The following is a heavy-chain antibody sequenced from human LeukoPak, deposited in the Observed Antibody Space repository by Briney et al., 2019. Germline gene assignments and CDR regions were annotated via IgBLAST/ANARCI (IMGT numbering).Heavy chain of an antibody. V-gene: IGHV4-59*10. CDR2: FHTRGST. CDR3: ARTLGSASYSLIAY. D-gene: IGHD3-10*01. CDR1: GGPFSGYY. J-gene: IGHJ4*02. Sequence: PSETLSLTCAVYGGPFSGYYWSWIRQPAGKGLEWIGRFHTRGSTNYNPSLKSRVTMSVDTSRNQFSLKLTSVTAADTAVYYCARTLGSASYSLIAYWGQGTLVTVSS.